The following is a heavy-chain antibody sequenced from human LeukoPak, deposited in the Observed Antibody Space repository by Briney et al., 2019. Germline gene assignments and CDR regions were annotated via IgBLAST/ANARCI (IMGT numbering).Heavy chain of an antibody. D-gene: IGHD3-22*01. J-gene: IGHJ4*02. CDR3: ARTGDSSGYYLHFDY. Sequence: PGGSLRLSCAASGFTFSSYSMNWIRQPPGKGLEWIGEINHSGSTNYNPSLKSRVTISVDTSKNQFSLKLSSVTAADTAVYYCARTGDSSGYYLHFDYWGQGTLVTVSS. V-gene: IGHV4-34*01. CDR1: GFTFSSYS. CDR2: INHSGST.